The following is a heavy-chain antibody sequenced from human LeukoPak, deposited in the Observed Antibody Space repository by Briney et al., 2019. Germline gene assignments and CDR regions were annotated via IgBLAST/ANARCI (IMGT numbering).Heavy chain of an antibody. CDR3: ARGRANGSGSYGDY. V-gene: IGHV1-2*02. J-gene: IGHJ4*02. D-gene: IGHD3-10*01. Sequence: ASVKVSCKASGYTFTCYYMHCVRQAPGQGLEWMGWINPNSGGTNYAQKFQGRVTMTRDTSISTAYMELSRLRSDDTAVYYCARGRANGSGSYGDYWGQGTLVTVSS. CDR1: GYTFTCYY. CDR2: INPNSGGT.